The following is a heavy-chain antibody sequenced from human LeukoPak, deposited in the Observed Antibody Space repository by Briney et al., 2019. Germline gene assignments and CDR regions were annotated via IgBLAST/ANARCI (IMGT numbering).Heavy chain of an antibody. V-gene: IGHV1-69*13. CDR1: GGTFSSYA. Sequence: GASVKVSCKASGGTFSSYAISWMRQAPGQGLEWMGGIIPIFGTANYAQKFQGRVTITADESTSTAYMELSSLRSEDTAVYYCAIIPAAMPRYYYYGMDVWGKGTTVTVSS. CDR2: IIPIFGTA. CDR3: AIIPAAMPRYYYYGMDV. J-gene: IGHJ6*04. D-gene: IGHD2-2*01.